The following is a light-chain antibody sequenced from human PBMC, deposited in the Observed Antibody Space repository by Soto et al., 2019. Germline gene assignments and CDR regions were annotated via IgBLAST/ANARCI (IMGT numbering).Light chain of an antibody. J-gene: IGLJ3*02. CDR2: ELT. V-gene: IGLV2-14*03. CDR1: SSDVGAANY. CDR3: SSYSTTSTLVV. Sequence: QSALTQPASVSGSPGQSITISCTGTSSDVGAANYVCWYQQHPDNAPKLIIYELTNRPSGVSNRFSGSKSGNTASLTISGLQAEDEADYYCSSYSTTSTLVVFGGGTKLTVL.